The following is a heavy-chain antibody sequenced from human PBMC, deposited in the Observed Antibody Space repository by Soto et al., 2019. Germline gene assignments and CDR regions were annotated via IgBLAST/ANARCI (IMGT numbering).Heavy chain of an antibody. V-gene: IGHV1-8*01. J-gene: IGHJ5*02. CDR2: VNPSSGNT. Sequence: ASVKVSCKASGYTFTSYDIHWVRQAPGQGFEWMGWVNPSSGNTAYAGKFQGRITMSRNTAISTAYMELRSLRPEDTAVYFCVTTMVRGFGFYPWGRGTLVTVS. CDR3: VTTMVRGFGFYP. D-gene: IGHD3-10*01. CDR1: GYTFTSYD.